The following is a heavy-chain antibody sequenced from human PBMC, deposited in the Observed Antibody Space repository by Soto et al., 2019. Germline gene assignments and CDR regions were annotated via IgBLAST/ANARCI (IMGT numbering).Heavy chain of an antibody. CDR3: ARYFSWGAPDY. V-gene: IGHV3-48*02. D-gene: IGHD1-26*01. Sequence: PAGSLRLSCQASGFTFSSYSMKWVRQPPGKGLVGVSYISSSSSTIYYGDSVKGRFTSSTHNNRNSXYLQMSSLTDEETAVYYCARYFSWGAPDYGGEGTVVTVSS. CDR1: GFTFSSYS. J-gene: IGHJ4*02. CDR2: ISSSSSTI.